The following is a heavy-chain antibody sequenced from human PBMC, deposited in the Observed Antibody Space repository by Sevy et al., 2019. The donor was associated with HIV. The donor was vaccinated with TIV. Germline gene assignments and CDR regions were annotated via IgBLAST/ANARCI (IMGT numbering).Heavy chain of an antibody. J-gene: IGHJ4*02. V-gene: IGHV3-48*03. CDR2: ISSSGSSI. CDR1: GFTFSSYE. CDR3: ASAFRYYDSSGYYYY. D-gene: IGHD3-22*01. Sequence: GESLKISCAASGFTFSSYEMNWVRQAPGKGLEWVSYISSSGSSIYYADSVKGRFTISRDNAKNSQYLQMNSLRAEDTAVYYCASAFRYYDSSGYYYYWGQGTLVTVSS.